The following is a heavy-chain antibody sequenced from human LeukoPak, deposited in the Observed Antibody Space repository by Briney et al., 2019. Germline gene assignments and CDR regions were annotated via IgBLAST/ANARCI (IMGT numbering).Heavy chain of an antibody. D-gene: IGHD3-10*01. V-gene: IGHV4-39*07. J-gene: IGHJ4*02. CDR3: ASCSGSYNNAFDY. CDR1: GGSISSYY. CDR2: IYYSGST. Sequence: SETLSLTCTVSGGSISSYYWGWIRQPPGKGLEWIGSIYYSGSTYYNPSLKSRVTISVDTSKNQFSLKLSSVTAADTAVYYCASCSGSYNNAFDYWGQGTLVTVSS.